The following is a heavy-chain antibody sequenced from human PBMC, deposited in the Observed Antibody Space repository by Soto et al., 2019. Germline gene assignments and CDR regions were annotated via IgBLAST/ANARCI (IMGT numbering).Heavy chain of an antibody. CDR2: ISYDGSNK. CDR3: AKAAVKYCSGGSCYRRGGYFDY. CDR1: GFTFSSYG. Sequence: GGSLRLSCAASGFTFSSYGMHWVRQAPGKGLEWVAVISYDGSNKYYADSVKGRFTISRDNSKNTLYLQMNSLRAEDTAVYYCAKAAVKYCSGGSCYRRGGYFDYWGQGTLVTVSS. D-gene: IGHD2-15*01. V-gene: IGHV3-30*18. J-gene: IGHJ4*02.